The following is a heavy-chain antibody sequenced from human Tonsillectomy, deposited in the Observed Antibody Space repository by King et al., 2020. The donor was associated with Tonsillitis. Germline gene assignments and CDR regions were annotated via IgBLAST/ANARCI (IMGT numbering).Heavy chain of an antibody. D-gene: IGHD2-2*01. V-gene: IGHV3-43D*03. CDR3: GKDICSSSSCYVDY. CDR1: GFTFDESA. J-gene: IGHJ4*02. CDR2: ISWDGGIT. Sequence: QLVQSGGVVVQPGGSLRLSCAASGFTFDESAMHWVRQAPGEGLEWVSLISWDGGITYYADSVKGRFTISRDNSKNSLYLEMNSLRAEDTALYYCGKDICSSSSCYVDYWGQGTRVTVSS.